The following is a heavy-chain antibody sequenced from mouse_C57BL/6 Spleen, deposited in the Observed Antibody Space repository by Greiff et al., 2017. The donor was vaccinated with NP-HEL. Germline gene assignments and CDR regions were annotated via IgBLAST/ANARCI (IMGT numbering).Heavy chain of an antibody. CDR2: IDPNSGGT. CDR1: GYTFTSYW. D-gene: IGHD3-2*02. CDR3: AREAQATFLFDY. J-gene: IGHJ2*01. V-gene: IGHV1-72*01. Sequence: QVQLQQPGAELVKPGASVKLSCKASGYTFTSYWMHWVKQRPGRGPEWIGRIDPNSGGTKYNEKFKSKATLTVDKPSSTAYMQLSSLTSEDSAVYYCAREAQATFLFDYWGQGTTLTVSS.